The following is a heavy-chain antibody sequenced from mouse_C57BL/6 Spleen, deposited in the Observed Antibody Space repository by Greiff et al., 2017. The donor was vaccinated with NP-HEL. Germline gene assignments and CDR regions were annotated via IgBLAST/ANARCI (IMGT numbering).Heavy chain of an antibody. V-gene: IGHV1-55*01. CDR1: GYTFTSYW. CDR2: IYPGSGST. Sequence: VQLQQSGAELVKPGASVKMSCKASGYTFTSYWITWVKQRPGQGLEWIGDIYPGSGSTNYKEKFKSKATLTVETSSSPAYMQLSSRTSEDSAVYYCAIDYYGSSYYLDYWGQGTTLTVAS. D-gene: IGHD1-1*01. CDR3: AIDYYGSSYYLDY. J-gene: IGHJ2*01.